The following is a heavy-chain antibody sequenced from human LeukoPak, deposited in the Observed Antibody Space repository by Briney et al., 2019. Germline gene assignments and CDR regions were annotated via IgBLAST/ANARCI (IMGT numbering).Heavy chain of an antibody. Sequence: SQTLSLTCAVSGGSISSGGYSWSWIRQPPGKGLEWIGYIYHSGSTYYNPSLKSRVTISVDTSKNQFSLKLSSVTAADTAVYYCASRSSIWSGYQDTLYYFDSWGQGTLVTVSS. CDR2: IYHSGST. J-gene: IGHJ4*02. D-gene: IGHD3-3*01. CDR3: ASRSSIWSGYQDTLYYFDS. CDR1: GGSISSGGYS. V-gene: IGHV4-30-2*02.